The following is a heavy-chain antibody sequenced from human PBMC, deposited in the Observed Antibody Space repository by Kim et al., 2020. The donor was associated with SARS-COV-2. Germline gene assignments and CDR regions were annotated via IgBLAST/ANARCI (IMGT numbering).Heavy chain of an antibody. D-gene: IGHD6-19*01. J-gene: IGHJ4*02. CDR3: ARELVWGWYFEA. Sequence: DYAGSVKSRITINPDTSTNQFSLQLNSVTPEDTAVYYCARELVWGWYFEAWGQGTLVTVSS. V-gene: IGHV6-1*01.